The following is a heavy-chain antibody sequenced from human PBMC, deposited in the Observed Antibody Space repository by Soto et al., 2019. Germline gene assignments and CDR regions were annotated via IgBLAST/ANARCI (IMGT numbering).Heavy chain of an antibody. Sequence: LRLSCAASGFTFDNYAMHWVRQAPGKGLEWVSGISWNSNTIAYADSMKGRFTISRDNAKNSLYLEMNSLRAEDTAVYYCARESEDLTSNLDYWGQGTLVTVSS. V-gene: IGHV3-9*01. J-gene: IGHJ4*02. CDR3: ARESEDLTSNLDY. CDR1: GFTFDNYA. CDR2: ISWNSNTI.